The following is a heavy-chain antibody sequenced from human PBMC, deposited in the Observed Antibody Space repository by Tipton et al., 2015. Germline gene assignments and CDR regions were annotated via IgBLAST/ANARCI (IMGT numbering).Heavy chain of an antibody. J-gene: IGHJ6*02. V-gene: IGHV3-30*18. CDR1: GFIFSRYA. Sequence: SLRLSCAASGFIFSRYAMHWVRQAPGKGLQWVAIISFDGSNEDYVDSVKGRFTISRDNSKNTLSLQMNSLRVEDTAVYYCAKARRDHYYYYGMDVWGQGTTVTVSS. CDR3: AKARRDHYYYYGMDV. CDR2: ISFDGSNE. D-gene: IGHD2-21*02.